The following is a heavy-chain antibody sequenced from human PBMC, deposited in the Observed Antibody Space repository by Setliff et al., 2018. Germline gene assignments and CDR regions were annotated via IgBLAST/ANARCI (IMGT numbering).Heavy chain of an antibody. CDR3: ARVESMVRGKNILRHFDY. J-gene: IGHJ4*02. V-gene: IGHV1-18*01. D-gene: IGHD3-10*01. Sequence: GASVKVSCKASGYTFSNYGVTWVRQAPGQGLEWMGWVTVYNGNTKYVQNLQGRLTLTTDISTSTAYMELGSLTTDDTAVYYCARVESMVRGKNILRHFDYWGQGIQVTVSS. CDR2: VTVYNGNT. CDR1: GYTFSNYG.